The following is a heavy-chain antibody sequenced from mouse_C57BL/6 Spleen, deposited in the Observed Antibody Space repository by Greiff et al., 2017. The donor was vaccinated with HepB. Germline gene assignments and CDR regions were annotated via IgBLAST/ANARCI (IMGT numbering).Heavy chain of an antibody. Sequence: QVQLQQPGAELVKPGASVKLSCKASGYTFTSYWMHWVKQRPGQGLEWIGMIHPNSGSTNYNEKFKSKATLTVDKSSSTAYMQLSSLTSEDSAFYYCARDGAQVTAWFTYWGQGTLVTVSA. CDR2: IHPNSGST. D-gene: IGHD3-2*02. V-gene: IGHV1-64*01. CDR3: ARDGAQVTAWFTY. CDR1: GYTFTSYW. J-gene: IGHJ3*01.